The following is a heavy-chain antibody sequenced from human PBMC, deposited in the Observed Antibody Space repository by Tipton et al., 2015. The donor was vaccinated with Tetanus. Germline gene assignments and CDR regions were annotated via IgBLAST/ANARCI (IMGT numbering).Heavy chain of an antibody. CDR2: ISGSGGST. V-gene: IGHV3-23*01. CDR1: GFTFSSYA. J-gene: IGHJ4*02. Sequence: SLRLSCAASGFTFSSYAMSWVRQAPGKGLEWVSAISGSGGSTYYADSVKGRFTISRDNSKSTLYLQMNSLRAEDTAVYYCAKDGSGIVATAPLDYWGQGTLVTVSS. D-gene: IGHD5-12*01. CDR3: AKDGSGIVATAPLDY.